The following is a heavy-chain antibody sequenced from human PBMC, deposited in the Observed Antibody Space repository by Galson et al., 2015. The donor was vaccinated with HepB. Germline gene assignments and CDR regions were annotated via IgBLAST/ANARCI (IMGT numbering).Heavy chain of an antibody. D-gene: IGHD2-2*01. Sequence: SLRLSCAASGFTFSDYYMSWIRLAPGKGLEWVSYISSSSSYTNYADSVKGRFTISRDNAKNSLYLQMNSLRAEDTAVYYCARVRGYCSSTSCSPRPDYFDYWGQGTLVTVSS. CDR3: ARVRGYCSSTSCSPRPDYFDY. CDR2: ISSSSSYT. V-gene: IGHV3-11*06. J-gene: IGHJ4*02. CDR1: GFTFSDYY.